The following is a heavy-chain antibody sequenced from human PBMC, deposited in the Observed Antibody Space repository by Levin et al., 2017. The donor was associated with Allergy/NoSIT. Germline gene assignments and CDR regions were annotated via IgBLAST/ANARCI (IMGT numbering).Heavy chain of an antibody. D-gene: IGHD3-10*01. V-gene: IGHV3-30*18. CDR3: AKGGDMDV. Sequence: GGSLRLSCAASGFSFSTYGIHWVRQAPGKGLEWVALITSDGSSKFFADSVNGRFTISRDNSKNTLHLQMSSLRPEDTAVYCCAKGGDMDVWGQGTTVNVSS. J-gene: IGHJ6*02. CDR2: ITSDGSSK. CDR1: GFSFSTYG.